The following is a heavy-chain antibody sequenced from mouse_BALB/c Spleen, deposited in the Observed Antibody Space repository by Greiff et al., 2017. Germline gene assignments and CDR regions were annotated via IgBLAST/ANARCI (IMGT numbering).Heavy chain of an antibody. CDR3: ARLGPTATWFAY. J-gene: IGHJ3*01. V-gene: IGHV5-6*01. D-gene: IGHD1-2*01. CDR2: ISSGGSYT. Sequence: EVQLVESGGDLVKPGGSLKLSCAASGFTFSSYGMSWVRQTPDKRLEWVATISSGGSYTYYPDSVKGRFTISRDNAKNTLYLQMSSLKSEDTAMYYCARLGPTATWFAYWGQGTLVTVSA. CDR1: GFTFSSYG.